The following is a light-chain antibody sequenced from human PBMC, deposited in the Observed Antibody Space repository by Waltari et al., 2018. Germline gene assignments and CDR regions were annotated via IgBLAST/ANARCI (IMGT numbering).Light chain of an antibody. CDR3: AAWDDSLTGVV. V-gene: IGLV1-44*01. Sequence: QPVLTQPPAASGAPGRRVSIPYSGARSYLGRNNVTSYQQLPGTAPKLLIYSNNQRPSGVPDRFSGSRSGTSAALAVSGLQSEDEADYSCAAWDDSLTGVVFGGGTKLTVL. CDR1: RSYLGRNN. CDR2: SNN. J-gene: IGLJ2*01.